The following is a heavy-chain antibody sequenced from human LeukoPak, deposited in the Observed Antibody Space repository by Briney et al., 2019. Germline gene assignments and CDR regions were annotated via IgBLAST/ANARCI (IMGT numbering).Heavy chain of an antibody. CDR3: ARAAGYSSGQWLVEGYYFDY. V-gene: IGHV4-39*07. CDR1: GGSISSSSYY. Sequence: SETLSLTCTVSGGSISSSSYYWGWIRQPPGKGLEWIGSIYYSGSTYYNPSLKSRVTISVDTSKNQFSLKLSSVTAADTAVYYCARAAGYSSGQWLVEGYYFDYWGQGTLVTVSS. CDR2: IYYSGST. J-gene: IGHJ4*02. D-gene: IGHD6-19*01.